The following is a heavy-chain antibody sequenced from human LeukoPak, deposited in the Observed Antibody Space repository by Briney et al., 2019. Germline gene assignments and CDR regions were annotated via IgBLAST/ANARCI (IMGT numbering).Heavy chain of an antibody. J-gene: IGHJ3*02. D-gene: IGHD3-10*01. CDR3: AKSNGYGLVDI. V-gene: IGHV4-39*07. Sequence: SEALSLTCTVSGGSISTSNYYWGWIRQPPGKGLEWIGNNSPSLRSRVTISLDTSRNQFSLKLNSVTAADTAVYYCAKSNGYGLVDIWGQGTMVTVSS. CDR1: GGSISTSNYY.